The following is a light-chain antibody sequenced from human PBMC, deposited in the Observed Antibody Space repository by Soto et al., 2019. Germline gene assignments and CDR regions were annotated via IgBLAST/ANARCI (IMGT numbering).Light chain of an antibody. CDR3: QQSSNTPWT. CDR1: QSISSY. Sequence: DIQMTQSPSSLSASVGDRVTITCRASQSISSYLNWYQQKPGKAPKLLIYAASTLQSGVPSRFSGSGSGTDFTLTISSLQPEDVATYYCQQSSNTPWTFGQGTKVEIK. CDR2: AAS. V-gene: IGKV1-39*01. J-gene: IGKJ1*01.